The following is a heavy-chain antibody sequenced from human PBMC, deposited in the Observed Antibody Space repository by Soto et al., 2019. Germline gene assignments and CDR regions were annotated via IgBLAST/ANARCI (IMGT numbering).Heavy chain of an antibody. V-gene: IGHV3-9*01. CDR1: GFTFDDYA. J-gene: IGHJ4*02. Sequence: GGSLRLSCAASGFTFDDYAMHWVRQAPGKGLEWVSGISWNSGSIGYADSVKGRFTISRDNAKNSLYLQMNSLRAEDTALYYCAKDISGTTVTTFDYWGQGTLVTVSS. CDR2: ISWNSGSI. D-gene: IGHD4-17*01. CDR3: AKDISGTTVTTFDY.